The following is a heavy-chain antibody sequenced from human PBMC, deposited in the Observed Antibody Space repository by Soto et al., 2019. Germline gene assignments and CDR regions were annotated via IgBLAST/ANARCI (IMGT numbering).Heavy chain of an antibody. CDR2: ISGSGGST. CDR1: GFTFSSYA. V-gene: IGHV3-23*01. CDR3: ATTSGSYYDFDY. D-gene: IGHD1-26*01. Sequence: GGSLRLSCAASGFTFSSYAMSWVRQAPGKGLEWVSAISGSGGSTYYADSVKGRFTISRDNSKNTLYLQMNSLRAEDTAVYYCATTSGSYYDFDYWGQGTLVTVSS. J-gene: IGHJ4*02.